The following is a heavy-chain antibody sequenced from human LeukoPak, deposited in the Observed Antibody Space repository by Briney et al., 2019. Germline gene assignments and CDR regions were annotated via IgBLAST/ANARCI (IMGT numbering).Heavy chain of an antibody. D-gene: IGHD2-2*01. J-gene: IGHJ4*02. Sequence: GGSLRLSCAASGFTFSSYAMHWVRQAPGKGLEWVAVISYDGSNKYYADSVKGRFTISRDNSKNTLYLQMNSLRAEDTAVYYCARDRVGKVVPAARDDYWGQGTLVTVSS. CDR2: ISYDGSNK. CDR3: ARDRVGKVVPAARDDY. CDR1: GFTFSSYA. V-gene: IGHV3-30*04.